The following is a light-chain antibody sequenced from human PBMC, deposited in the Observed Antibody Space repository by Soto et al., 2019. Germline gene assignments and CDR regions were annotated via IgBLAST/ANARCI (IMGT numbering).Light chain of an antibody. CDR1: QSLVYSDGNTY. J-gene: IGKJ2*01. CDR2: QVS. V-gene: IGKV2-30*01. CDR3: MQGTHWPRT. Sequence: DVVMTQSPLSLPVTLGQPASISCTSSQSLVYSDGNTYLNWFRQRPGQSPRRLIYQVSNRDSGVPDRFSGSGSGTDFTLKISRVEAADVGVYYCMQGTHWPRTFGQGTKLEIK.